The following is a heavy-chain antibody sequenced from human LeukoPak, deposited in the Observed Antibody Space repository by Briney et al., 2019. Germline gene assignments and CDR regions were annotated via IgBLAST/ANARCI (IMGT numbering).Heavy chain of an antibody. CDR2: INSDGSST. CDR3: AAQYCSGGSCYPRY. D-gene: IGHD2-15*01. Sequence: GGSLRLSCAASGFTFSSYWMHWVRQAPGKGLVWVSRINSDGSSTSYADSVKGRFTISRDNAKNTLYLQMNSLRAEDTAVYYCAAQYCSGGSCYPRYWAQGTLVTVSS. V-gene: IGHV3-74*01. CDR1: GFTFSSYW. J-gene: IGHJ4*02.